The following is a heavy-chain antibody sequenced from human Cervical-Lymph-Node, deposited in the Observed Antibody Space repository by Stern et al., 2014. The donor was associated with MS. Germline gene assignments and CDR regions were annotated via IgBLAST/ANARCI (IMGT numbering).Heavy chain of an antibody. V-gene: IGHV3-33*01. Sequence: QVQLVESGPGVVQPGRSLTLSCAASGFTSSNYGMHWVRQAPGKGLEWLAVIWYDGNKKNYANSVKGRFTNSRDNSKNTLFLQMSSLTAEDTALYYCARGNWNYEGMGYWGQGTLVTVSS. CDR1: GFTSSNYG. CDR3: ARGNWNYEGMGY. J-gene: IGHJ4*02. D-gene: IGHD1-7*01. CDR2: IWYDGNKK.